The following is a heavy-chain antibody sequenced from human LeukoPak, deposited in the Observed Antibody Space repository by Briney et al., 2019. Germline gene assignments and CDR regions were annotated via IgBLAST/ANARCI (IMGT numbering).Heavy chain of an antibody. J-gene: IGHJ4*02. CDR3: ARGGSVVVPAANDY. CDR2: ISAYNGNT. CDR1: GYTFTSYG. D-gene: IGHD2-2*01. Sequence: ASVKVSCKASGYTFTSYGIRWVRQAPGQGLEWMGWISAYNGNTSYAQKLQGRVTMTTDTSTSTAYMELRSLRSDDTAVYYCARGGSVVVPAANDYWGQGTLVTVSS. V-gene: IGHV1-18*01.